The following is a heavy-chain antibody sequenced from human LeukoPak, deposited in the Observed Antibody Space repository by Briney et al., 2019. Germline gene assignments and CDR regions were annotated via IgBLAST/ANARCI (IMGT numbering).Heavy chain of an antibody. CDR3: ARVPHRSGYDSDWYFDL. CDR1: GGSISSGGYS. D-gene: IGHD5-12*01. J-gene: IGHJ2*01. Sequence: SETLSLTCAVSGGSISSGGYSWSWIRQPPGKGLEWIGYIYHSGSTYYNPSLKSRVTISVDRSKNQFSLKLSSVTAADTAVYYCARVPHRSGYDSDWYFDLWGRGTLVTVSS. CDR2: IYHSGST. V-gene: IGHV4-30-2*01.